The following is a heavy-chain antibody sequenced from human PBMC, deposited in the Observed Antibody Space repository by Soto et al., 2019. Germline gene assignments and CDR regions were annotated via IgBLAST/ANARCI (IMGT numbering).Heavy chain of an antibody. V-gene: IGHV3-21*01. Sequence: EVQLVESGGGLVKPGGSLRLSCAASGFTFSSYSMNWVRQAPGKGLEWVSSISSSSSYIYYADSVKGRFTISRDNAKNSLYLQMNSLRAEDTAVYYCARERVVGATTYAFDSWGQGTMVTVSS. CDR1: GFTFSSYS. CDR2: ISSSSSYI. J-gene: IGHJ3*02. D-gene: IGHD1-26*01. CDR3: ARERVVGATTYAFDS.